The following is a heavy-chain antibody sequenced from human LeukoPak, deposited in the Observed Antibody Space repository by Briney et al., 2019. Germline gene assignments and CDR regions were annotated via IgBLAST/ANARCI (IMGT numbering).Heavy chain of an antibody. CDR3: ARDRRMATIDAFDI. V-gene: IGHV3-30*04. D-gene: IGHD5-24*01. CDR1: GFTFSSYA. CDR2: ISYDGSNK. J-gene: IGHJ3*02. Sequence: GGSLRLSCAASGFTFSSYAMHWVRQAPGKGLEWVAVISYDGSNKYYADSVKGRFTISRDNAKNSLYLQMNSLRAEDTAVYYCARDRRMATIDAFDIWGQGTMVTVSS.